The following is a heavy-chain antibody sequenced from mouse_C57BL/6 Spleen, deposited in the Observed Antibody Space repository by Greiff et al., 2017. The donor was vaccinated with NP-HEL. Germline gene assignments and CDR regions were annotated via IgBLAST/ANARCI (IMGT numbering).Heavy chain of an antibody. CDR1: GFNIKDYY. Sequence: VQLQQSGAELVKPGASVKLSCTASGFNIKDYYMHWVKQRTEQGLEWIGRIDPEDGETKYVPKFQGKATITADTSSNTAYLQLSSLTSEDTAVYYCARSSYVLFAYWGQGTLVTVSA. CDR3: ARSSYVLFAY. J-gene: IGHJ3*01. V-gene: IGHV14-2*01. CDR2: IDPEDGET. D-gene: IGHD2-10*01.